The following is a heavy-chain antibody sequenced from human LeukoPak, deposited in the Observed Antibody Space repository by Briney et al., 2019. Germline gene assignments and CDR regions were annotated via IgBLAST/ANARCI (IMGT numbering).Heavy chain of an antibody. V-gene: IGHV3-9*01. J-gene: IGHJ4*02. CDR3: AKDTDTFGGVIIH. CDR1: GFTFDDYA. CDR2: ISWNSGSI. D-gene: IGHD3-16*01. Sequence: PGRSLRLSCAASGFTFDDYAMHWVRQAPGKGLEWVSGISWNSGSIGYADSVKGRFTISRDNAKNSLYLQMNSLRAEDTALYYCAKDTDTFGGVIIHWGQGTLVTVPS.